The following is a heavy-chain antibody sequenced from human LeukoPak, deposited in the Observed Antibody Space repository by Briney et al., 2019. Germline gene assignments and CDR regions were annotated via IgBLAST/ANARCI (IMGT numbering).Heavy chain of an antibody. CDR1: GGSISSGDYY. V-gene: IGHV4-30-4*01. Sequence: SETLSLTCTVSGGSISSGDYYWSWIRQPPGKCLEWIGYIYYSGSTYYNPSLKRRVTISVATSKTKFPLKLSSVTAEDTAVYYCARVRDGYNYQYYFDYWGQGTLVTVSS. CDR3: ARVRDGYNYQYYFDY. D-gene: IGHD5-24*01. CDR2: IYYSGST. J-gene: IGHJ4*02.